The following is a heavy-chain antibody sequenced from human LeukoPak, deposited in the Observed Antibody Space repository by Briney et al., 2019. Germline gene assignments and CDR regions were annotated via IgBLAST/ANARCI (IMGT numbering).Heavy chain of an antibody. V-gene: IGHV1-18*01. CDR2: ISAYNGNT. Sequence: ASVKVSCKASGYTFTSYGISWVRQAPGQGLEWMGWISAYNGNTNYAQKLQGRATMTTDTSTSTAYMELRSLRSDDTAVYYCARDRTNYDFWSGYDSWGQGTLVTVSS. CDR3: ARDRTNYDFWSGYDS. J-gene: IGHJ4*02. CDR1: GYTFTSYG. D-gene: IGHD3-3*01.